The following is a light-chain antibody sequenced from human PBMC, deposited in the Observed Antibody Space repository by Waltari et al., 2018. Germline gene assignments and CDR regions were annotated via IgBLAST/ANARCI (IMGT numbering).Light chain of an antibody. Sequence: SALTQPASMSGSPGQSITISCTGTRSDIGLYDYVSLYQQHPGKAPKLIISDVSQRPAGVTARFSGSKSGYTASLTISGLQTEDEADYYCSAYTATDTYVFGSGTTVTVL. CDR1: RSDIGLYDY. CDR2: DVS. J-gene: IGLJ1*01. V-gene: IGLV2-14*03. CDR3: SAYTATDTYV.